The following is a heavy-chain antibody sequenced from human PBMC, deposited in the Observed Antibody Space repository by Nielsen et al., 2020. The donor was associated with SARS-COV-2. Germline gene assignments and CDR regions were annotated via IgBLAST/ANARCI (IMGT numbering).Heavy chain of an antibody. D-gene: IGHD3-3*01. CDR3: ARGKLTATIFNYYYGMDV. Sequence: ASVKVSCKASGYTFTSYDINWVRQATGQGLEWMGWMNPNSGNTGYAQKLQGRVTMTRNTSISTAYMELSSLGSEDTAVYYCARGKLTATIFNYYYGMDVWGQGTTVTVSS. CDR1: GYTFTSYD. V-gene: IGHV1-8*01. J-gene: IGHJ6*02. CDR2: MNPNSGNT.